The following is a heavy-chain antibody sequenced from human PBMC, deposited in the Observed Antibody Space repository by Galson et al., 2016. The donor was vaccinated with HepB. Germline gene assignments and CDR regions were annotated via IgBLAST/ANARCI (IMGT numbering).Heavy chain of an antibody. CDR3: ARGLGSLIY. J-gene: IGHJ4*02. CDR1: AGSVNGYY. V-gene: IGHV4-59*02. CDR2: IFHTGKT. Sequence: SETLSLTCSVSAGSVNGYYWSWLRQPPGKGLLWIGYIFHTGKTAYSPTLKSRVTISVDKSKNRFSLQLRSVTAADTAVYYCARGLGSLIYWGPGTLVTVSP. D-gene: IGHD5/OR15-5a*01.